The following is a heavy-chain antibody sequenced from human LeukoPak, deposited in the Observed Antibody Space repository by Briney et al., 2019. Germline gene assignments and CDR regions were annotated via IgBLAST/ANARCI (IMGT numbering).Heavy chain of an antibody. CDR2: LSGSDGST. CDR1: GFTFSSYA. Sequence: GGSLRLSCAASGFTFSSYAMSWVRQAPGKGLEWVSGLSGSDGSTYYADSVKGRFTLSRDNSKNTLDLQMNSLRAVDTAVYYCAKTWRGSSWSFDYWGQGTLVTVSS. CDR3: AKTWRGSSWSFDY. V-gene: IGHV3-23*01. J-gene: IGHJ4*02. D-gene: IGHD6-13*01.